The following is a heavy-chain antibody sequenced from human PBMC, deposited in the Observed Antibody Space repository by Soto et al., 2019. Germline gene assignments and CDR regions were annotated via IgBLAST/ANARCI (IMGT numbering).Heavy chain of an antibody. CDR2: INHLETT. CDR3: ARGGGYDSFDY. Sequence: SETLPLTCTVSGAWISYGGYSGSCIRQSPGKGLEWIGYINHLETTFYNPSFESRLTLSIDRTKNHFSLKLNSMTAADRALYYCARGGGYDSFDYWGQGILVTVSS. V-gene: IGHV4-30-2*06. CDR1: GAWISYGGYS. D-gene: IGHD5-18*01. J-gene: IGHJ4*02.